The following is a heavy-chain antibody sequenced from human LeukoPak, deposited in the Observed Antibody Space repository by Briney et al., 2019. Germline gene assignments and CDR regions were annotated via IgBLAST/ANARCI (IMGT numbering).Heavy chain of an antibody. CDR2: INPNSGGT. CDR3: ARELNYDSSGYYFDY. V-gene: IGHV1-2*02. CDR1: GYTFTGYF. D-gene: IGHD3-22*01. Sequence: ASVKVSCKTSGYTFTGYFLHWVRQAPGQGLEWMGWINPNSGGTNYAQKFQGRVTMTRDTSISTAYMELSRLRSDDTAVYYCARELNYDSSGYYFDYWGQGTLVTVSS. J-gene: IGHJ4*02.